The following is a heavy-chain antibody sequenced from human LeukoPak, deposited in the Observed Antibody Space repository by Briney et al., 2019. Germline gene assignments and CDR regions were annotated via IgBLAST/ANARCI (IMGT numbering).Heavy chain of an antibody. Sequence: PSETLSLTCTVSGVSVSSSDSYWVWVRQPPGKGLEWVGSIYYGGTTYSNPSLKSRVTISADTSKNQFSLKLTSVTAADTAIYYCARRGLVVVPFWGQGTLVTVSS. D-gene: IGHD2-21*01. V-gene: IGHV4-39*01. J-gene: IGHJ4*02. CDR2: IYYGGTT. CDR1: GVSVSSSDSY. CDR3: ARRGLVVVPF.